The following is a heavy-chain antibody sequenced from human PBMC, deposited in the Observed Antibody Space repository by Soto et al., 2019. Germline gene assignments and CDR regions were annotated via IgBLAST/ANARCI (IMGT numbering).Heavy chain of an antibody. J-gene: IGHJ6*02. CDR1: GFTFSSYG. CDR3: AKRYRSSWSNYYYYGMDV. D-gene: IGHD6-13*01. Sequence: GGSLRLSCAASGFTFSSYGMHWVRQAPGKGLEWVAVISYDGSNKYYADSVKGRFTISRDNSKNTLYLQMNSLRAEDTAVYYCAKRYRSSWSNYYYYGMDVWGQGTTVTVSS. CDR2: ISYDGSNK. V-gene: IGHV3-30*18.